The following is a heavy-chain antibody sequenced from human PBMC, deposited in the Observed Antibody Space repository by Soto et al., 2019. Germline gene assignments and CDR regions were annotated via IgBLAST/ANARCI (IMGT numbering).Heavy chain of an antibody. CDR1: GFTLRNYW. J-gene: IGHJ4*02. CDR2: ITNDGSTT. Sequence: EVQLVESGGGLVQPGGSLRLSCVASGFTLRNYWMHWFRQAPGKGLVWVSRITNDGSTTYYADSVKGRFTISRDNAKNTLYLQVNSLRVEDTAVYYCARDQDGAGGTADYWGQGTLVTAS. CDR3: ARDQDGAGGTADY. D-gene: IGHD1-26*01. V-gene: IGHV3-74*01.